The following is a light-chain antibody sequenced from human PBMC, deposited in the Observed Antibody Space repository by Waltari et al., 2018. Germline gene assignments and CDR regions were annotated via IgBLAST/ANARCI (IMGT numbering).Light chain of an antibody. Sequence: EIVMTQSPATLSMSPGERATLSCRASQSVGNRLAWYQQNPGQSPRLLIDGASTRATGIPARFSGSGSGTEFTLTISSLQSEDFALYYCQQYNNWPPKITFGQGTRLEIK. V-gene: IGKV3-15*01. CDR3: QQYNNWPPKIT. CDR2: GAS. J-gene: IGKJ5*01. CDR1: QSVGNR.